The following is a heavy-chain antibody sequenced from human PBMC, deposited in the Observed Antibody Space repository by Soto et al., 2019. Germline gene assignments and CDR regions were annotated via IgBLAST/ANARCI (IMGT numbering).Heavy chain of an antibody. D-gene: IGHD4-17*01. V-gene: IGHV1-69*02. CDR1: GGTFSSYT. CDR2: IIPILGIA. CDR3: ERGTDYGDYLAYYYYGMDV. J-gene: IGHJ6*02. Sequence: QVQLVQSGAEVKKPGSSVKVSCKASGGTFSSYTISWVRQAPGQGLEWMGRIIPILGIANYAQKFQGRVTMTADKSTSTAYMELSSLCSEDTAVYYCERGTDYGDYLAYYYYGMDVWGQGTTVTVSS.